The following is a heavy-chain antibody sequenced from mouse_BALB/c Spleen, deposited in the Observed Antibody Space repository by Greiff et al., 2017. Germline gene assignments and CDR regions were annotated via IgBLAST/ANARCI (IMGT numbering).Heavy chain of an antibody. Sequence: QVQLQQSGPELVKPGASVKISCKASGYAFSSSWMNWVKQRPGQGLEWIGRIYPGDGDTNYNGKFKGKATLTADKSSSTAYMQLSSLTSVDSAVYFCARLGGNYGDYWGQGTTLTVSS. CDR1: GYAFSSSW. CDR2: IYPGDGDT. CDR3: ARLGGNYGDY. J-gene: IGHJ2*01. V-gene: IGHV1-82*01. D-gene: IGHD2-1*01.